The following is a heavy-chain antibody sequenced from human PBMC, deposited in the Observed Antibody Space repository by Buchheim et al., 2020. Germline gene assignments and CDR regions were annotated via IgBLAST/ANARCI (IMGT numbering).Heavy chain of an antibody. CDR3: ARDSHYDILTGYYEAY. V-gene: IGHV3-66*01. CDR2: IYSSGST. Sequence: EVQLVESGGGLVQPGGSLRLSCAASGFTVSSNYMSWVRQAPGKGLEWVSVIYSSGSTYYADSVKGRFTISRDNSKNTLYLQMNSLRAEDTAVYYCARDSHYDILTGYYEAYWGQGTL. J-gene: IGHJ4*02. CDR1: GFTVSSNY. D-gene: IGHD3-9*01.